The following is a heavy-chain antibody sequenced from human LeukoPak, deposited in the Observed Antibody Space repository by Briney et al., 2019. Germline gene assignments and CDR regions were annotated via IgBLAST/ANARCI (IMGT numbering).Heavy chain of an antibody. J-gene: IGHJ6*04. Sequence: GGSLRLSCAASGFTFSSYSMNWVRQAPGRGLEWVSYISSSSSTIYYADSVKGRFTISRDNAKNSLYLQMNSLRAEDTAVYYCAELGITMIGGVWGKGTTVTISS. D-gene: IGHD3-10*02. CDR1: GFTFSSYS. CDR3: AELGITMIGGV. CDR2: ISSSSSTI. V-gene: IGHV3-48*04.